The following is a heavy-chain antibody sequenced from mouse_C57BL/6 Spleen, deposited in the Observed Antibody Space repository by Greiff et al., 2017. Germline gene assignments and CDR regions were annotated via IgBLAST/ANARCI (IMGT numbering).Heavy chain of an antibody. Sequence: QVQLQQSGAELVRPGASVTLSCKASGYTFTDYEMHWVKQTPVHGLELIGAIDPETGGTAYNQKFKGKAILTADKSSSTAYMELRSLTSEDSAVYYCTRWSGYSYYYAMDYWGQGTSVTVSS. V-gene: IGHV1-15*01. CDR3: TRWSGYSYYYAMDY. CDR1: GYTFTDYE. J-gene: IGHJ4*01. D-gene: IGHD2-3*01. CDR2: IDPETGGT.